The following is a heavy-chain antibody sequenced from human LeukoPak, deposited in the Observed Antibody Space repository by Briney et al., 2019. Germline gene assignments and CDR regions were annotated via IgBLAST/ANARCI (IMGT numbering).Heavy chain of an antibody. D-gene: IGHD3-3*01. Sequence: SETLSLTCAVYGGSFSGYYWSWIRQPPGKGLEWIGEINHSGSTNYNPSLKSRVTISVDTSKNQFSLKLSSVTAADTAVYYCARGLSFGVVTKYYFDYWGQGTLVTVSP. J-gene: IGHJ4*02. CDR3: ARGLSFGVVTKYYFDY. CDR2: INHSGST. CDR1: GGSFSGYY. V-gene: IGHV4-34*01.